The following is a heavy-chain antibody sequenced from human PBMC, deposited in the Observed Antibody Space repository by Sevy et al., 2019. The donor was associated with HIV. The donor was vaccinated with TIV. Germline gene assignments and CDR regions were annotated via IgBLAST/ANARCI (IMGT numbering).Heavy chain of an antibody. Sequence: SETLSLTCTVSGGSISSFYWSWIRQPPGKGLEWIVYIYYSGNTNYSPSLKSRVTISLDTSNNQFSLNLSSVTAADTAVYYCARGQYSYGYWREFDYWGQGTLVTVSS. J-gene: IGHJ4*02. CDR1: GGSISSFY. CDR2: IYYSGNT. V-gene: IGHV4-59*01. CDR3: ARGQYSYGYWREFDY. D-gene: IGHD5-18*01.